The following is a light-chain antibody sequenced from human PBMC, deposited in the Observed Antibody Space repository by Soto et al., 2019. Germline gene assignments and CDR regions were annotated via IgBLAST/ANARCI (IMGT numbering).Light chain of an antibody. CDR1: SSDIGRYDY. V-gene: IGLV2-14*01. Sequence: QSVLTQPASVSGSHGQSSTISCTGTSSDIGRYDYVSWHQQHPGKAPKLIIHGVTHRPSGVSIRFAGSKSANTASLTISGLQAEDEAYYFCSSYTTSSTYVFGSGTKVTVL. J-gene: IGLJ1*01. CDR2: GVT. CDR3: SSYTTSSTYV.